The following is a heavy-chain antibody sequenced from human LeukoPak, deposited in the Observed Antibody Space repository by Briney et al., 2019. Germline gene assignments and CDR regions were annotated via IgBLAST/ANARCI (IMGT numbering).Heavy chain of an antibody. D-gene: IGHD1-26*01. CDR3: ASGGVGARPD. J-gene: IGHJ4*02. V-gene: IGHV4-61*02. CDR2: IYISGAI. CDR1: GGHINSGNYY. Sequence: SETLSLTCTVSGGHINSGNYYWNWIRQPAGKGLEWIGRIYISGAINYNPSLKSRVTISVDTPKKQFSLKLTSVTAADTAVYYCASGGVGARPDWGQGTLVIVSS.